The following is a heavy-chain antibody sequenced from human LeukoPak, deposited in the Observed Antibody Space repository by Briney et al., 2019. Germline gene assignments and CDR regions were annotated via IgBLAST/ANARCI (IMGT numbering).Heavy chain of an antibody. Sequence: GASVTVSFKASVCTFSSYAISWVRQAPGQGLEWMGGIIPIFGTANYAQKFQDRVTITTDESTSTAYMELSSLRSEDTAVYYCARPIVGATLDAFDIWGQGTMVTVSS. CDR1: VCTFSSYA. V-gene: IGHV1-69*05. CDR2: IIPIFGTA. D-gene: IGHD1-26*01. CDR3: ARPIVGATLDAFDI. J-gene: IGHJ3*02.